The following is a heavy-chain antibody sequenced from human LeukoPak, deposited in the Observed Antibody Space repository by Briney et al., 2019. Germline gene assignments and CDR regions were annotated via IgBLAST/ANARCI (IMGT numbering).Heavy chain of an antibody. Sequence: GGSLRLSCAASGFVLSDYGIHWVRQAPGKGLEWVAFVRNDGSNEYYVGSVKGRFTISRDKSKNTLYLQMNSLRAEDTAVYSCAKESDSGYHSEGPTTWGLGTLVTVSS. CDR3: AKESDSGYHSEGPTT. V-gene: IGHV3-30*02. CDR2: VRNDGSNE. J-gene: IGHJ5*02. D-gene: IGHD5-12*01. CDR1: GFVLSDYG.